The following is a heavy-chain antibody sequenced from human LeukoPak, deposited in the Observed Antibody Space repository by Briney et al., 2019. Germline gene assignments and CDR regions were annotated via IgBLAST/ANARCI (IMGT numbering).Heavy chain of an antibody. CDR3: ARVAYYYGSGSYYND. CDR2: ISAYNGNT. V-gene: IGHV1-18*01. Sequence: ASVKVSCKASGYTFTSYGISWVRLAPGQGLEWMGWISAYNGNTNYAQKLQGRVTMTTDTSTSTAYMELRSLRSDDTAVYYCARVAYYYGSGSYYNDWGQGTLVTVSS. CDR1: GYTFTSYG. J-gene: IGHJ4*02. D-gene: IGHD3-10*01.